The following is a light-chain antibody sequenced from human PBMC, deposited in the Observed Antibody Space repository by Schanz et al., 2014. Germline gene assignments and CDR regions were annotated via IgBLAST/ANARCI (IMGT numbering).Light chain of an antibody. J-gene: IGKJ5*01. CDR1: QSVSSY. CDR3: QQYNKWPPIT. V-gene: IGKV3-11*01. CDR2: DAS. Sequence: EIVLTQSPATLSLSPGERATLSCRASQSVSSYLAWYRQKPGQAPRLLIYDASIRATGTPVRFSGSGSGTDFTLTISSLQSEDFAVYYCQQYNKWPPITFGQGTRLDIK.